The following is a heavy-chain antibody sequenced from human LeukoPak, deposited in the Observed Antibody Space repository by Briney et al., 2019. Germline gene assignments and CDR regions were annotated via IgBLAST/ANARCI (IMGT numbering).Heavy chain of an antibody. J-gene: IGHJ6*03. D-gene: IGHD3-3*01. Sequence: SVKVSCKASGGTFSSYAISWVRQAPGQGLEWMGGIIPIFGTANYAQKFQGRVTITADESTSTAYMELSSLRPEDTAVYYCARSPLEWFSRVNMEYYYYMDVWGKGTTVTVSS. CDR3: ARSPLEWFSRVNMEYYYYMDV. V-gene: IGHV1-69*01. CDR1: GGTFSSYA. CDR2: IIPIFGTA.